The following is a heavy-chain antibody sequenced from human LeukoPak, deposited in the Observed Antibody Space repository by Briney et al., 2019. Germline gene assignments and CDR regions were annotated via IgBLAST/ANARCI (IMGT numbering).Heavy chain of an antibody. CDR2: IGSSGSYI. D-gene: IGHD4-23*01. V-gene: IGHV3-21*01. J-gene: IGHJ6*03. Sequence: PGGSLRLSCEVSGFTFSSYHMNWVRQAPGKGLEWVSSIGSSGSYIYYADSLTGRFTISRDNARNSLYLQMNSLRAEDTALYYCARDGDTVLTRGYYYYMDVWGKGTTVTVSS. CDR3: ARDGDTVLTRGYYYYMDV. CDR1: GFTFSSYH.